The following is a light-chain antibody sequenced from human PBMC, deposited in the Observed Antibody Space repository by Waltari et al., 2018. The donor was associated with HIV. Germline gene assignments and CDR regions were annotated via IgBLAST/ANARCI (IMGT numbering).Light chain of an antibody. Sequence: QSALTQPASVSGSPGQSITISCIGTSSDVGNYNLVSWYQQHTGKAPKLMIYEVSKRPSGVSNRFSGSKSGNTASLTISGLQADDEADYYCCSYATSSTSLYVFGTGTKVTVL. CDR2: EVS. V-gene: IGLV2-23*02. CDR1: SSDVGNYNL. J-gene: IGLJ1*01. CDR3: CSYATSSTSLYV.